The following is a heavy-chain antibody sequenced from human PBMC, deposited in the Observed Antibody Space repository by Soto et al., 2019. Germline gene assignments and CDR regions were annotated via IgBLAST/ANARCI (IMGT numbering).Heavy chain of an antibody. J-gene: IGHJ6*03. V-gene: IGHV1-69*02. CDR3: ATLYGDENYYYYYMDV. CDR2: IIPILGIA. Sequence: SVKVSCKASGGTFSSYTISWVRQAPGQGLEWMGRIIPILGIANYAQKFQGRVTITADKSTSTAYMELSSLRSEDTAVYYCATLYGDENYYYYYMDVWGKGTTVTVSS. CDR1: GGTFSSYT. D-gene: IGHD4-17*01.